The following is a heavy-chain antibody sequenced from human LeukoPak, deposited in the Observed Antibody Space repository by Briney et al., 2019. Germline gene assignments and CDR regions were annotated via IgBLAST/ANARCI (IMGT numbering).Heavy chain of an antibody. J-gene: IGHJ4*02. CDR2: IYYSGST. V-gene: IGHV4-39*07. CDR1: GGSISNSNYY. Sequence: SETLSLTCSVSGGSISNSNYYWGWIRQPPGKGLEWIGSIYYSGSTYYNPSLKSRVTISVDTSKNQFSLKLSSVTAADTAVYYCASTEVDVDYWGQGTLVTVSS. D-gene: IGHD1-26*01. CDR3: ASTEVDVDY.